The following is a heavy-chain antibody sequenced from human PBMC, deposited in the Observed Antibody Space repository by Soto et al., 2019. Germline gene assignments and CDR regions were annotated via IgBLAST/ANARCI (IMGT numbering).Heavy chain of an antibody. Sequence: GASAKVTCMASVFTFTTSAVQCVRQARGQRLEWIGWIVVGSGNTNYAQKFQERVTITRDMSTSTAYMELSSLRSEDTAVYYCAADSSSPSGMDVWGQGTTVTVSS. CDR2: IVVGSGNT. V-gene: IGHV1-58*01. CDR3: AADSSSPSGMDV. CDR1: VFTFTTSA. J-gene: IGHJ6*02. D-gene: IGHD6-6*01.